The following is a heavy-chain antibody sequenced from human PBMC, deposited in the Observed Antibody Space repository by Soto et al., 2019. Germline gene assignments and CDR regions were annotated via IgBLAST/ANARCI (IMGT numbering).Heavy chain of an antibody. CDR3: ARALVGGGDSAPLGNYMGLTF. V-gene: IGHV4-30-2*01. CDR1: GDSFNSGSFS. J-gene: IGHJ3*01. D-gene: IGHD4-4*01. CDR2: VFHGGAT. Sequence: QMQLRQSGSGLVEPTQTLSLTCAVSGDSFNSGSFSWSWIRQPPGKGLEWVGTVFHGGATRYNPSLKSRVPMSAERSNTRSPLPRSSVTAADPAVYYCARALVGGGDSAPLGNYMGLTFWGQGP.